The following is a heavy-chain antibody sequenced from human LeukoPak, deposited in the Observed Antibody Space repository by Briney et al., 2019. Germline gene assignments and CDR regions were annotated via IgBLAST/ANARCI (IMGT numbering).Heavy chain of an antibody. D-gene: IGHD5-12*01. CDR1: GGSISSSSYY. CDR3: ARMLPNIVATTFDAFDI. V-gene: IGHV4-39*07. J-gene: IGHJ3*02. CDR2: IYYSGST. Sequence: SETLSLTCTVSGGSISSSSYYWGWIRQPPGKGLEWIGSIYYSGSTYYNPSLKSRVTISVDTSKNQFSLKLSSVTAADTAVYYCARMLPNIVATTFDAFDIWGQGTMVTVSS.